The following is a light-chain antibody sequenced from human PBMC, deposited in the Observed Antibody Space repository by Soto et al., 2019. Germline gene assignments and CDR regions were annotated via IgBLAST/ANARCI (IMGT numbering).Light chain of an antibody. CDR1: QSINNW. CDR2: KAS. Sequence: DIQMTQSPSTLSASVGDRVTITCRAGQSINNWLAWYQQKPGKAPKLFIFKASTLESGVASRFSDSGSGTEYTLSISSLQPDYFATYFCQQYESFARMIGQGNKLEIK. J-gene: IGKJ1*01. V-gene: IGKV1-5*03. CDR3: QQYESFARM.